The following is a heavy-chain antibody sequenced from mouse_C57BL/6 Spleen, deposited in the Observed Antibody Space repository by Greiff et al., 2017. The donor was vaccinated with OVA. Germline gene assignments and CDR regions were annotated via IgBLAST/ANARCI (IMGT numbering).Heavy chain of an antibody. V-gene: IGHV1-18*01. J-gene: IGHJ3*01. CDR3: AREEGYPPWFAY. Sequence: EVKLQQSGPELVKPGASVKIPCKASGYTFTDYNMDWVKQSHGKSLEWIGDINPNNGGTIYNQKFKGKATLTVDKSSSTAYMELRSLTSEDTAVYYCAREEGYPPWFAYWGQGTLVTVSA. CDR1: GYTFTDYN. CDR2: INPNNGGT. D-gene: IGHD2-2*01.